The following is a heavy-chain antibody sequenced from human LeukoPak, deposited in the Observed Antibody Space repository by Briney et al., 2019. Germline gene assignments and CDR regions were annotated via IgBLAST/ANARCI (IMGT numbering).Heavy chain of an antibody. J-gene: IGHJ5*02. CDR3: AREKPNWFDP. CDR1: GGSISSYY. Sequence: SETLSLTCTVSGGSISSYYWSWIRQPPGKGLEWIGYIYYSGTTNYNPSLKSRVTISVDTSKNQFSLKLSSVTAADTAVYYCAREKPNWFDPWGQGTLVTVSS. V-gene: IGHV4-59*01. CDR2: IYYSGTT.